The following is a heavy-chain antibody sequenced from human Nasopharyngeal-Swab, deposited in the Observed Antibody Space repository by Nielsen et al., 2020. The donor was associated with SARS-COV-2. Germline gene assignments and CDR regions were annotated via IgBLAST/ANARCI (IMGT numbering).Heavy chain of an antibody. D-gene: IGHD3-3*01. J-gene: IGHJ4*02. Sequence: GESLKISCKASGYTFTSYAMHWVRQAPGQRLEWMGWINAGNGNTKYSQKFQGRVTITRDTSASTAYMELSSLRSEDTAVYYCARYFWSGYPEAVYFDYWGQGTLVTVSS. CDR1: GYTFTSYA. CDR3: ARYFWSGYPEAVYFDY. V-gene: IGHV1-3*01. CDR2: INAGNGNT.